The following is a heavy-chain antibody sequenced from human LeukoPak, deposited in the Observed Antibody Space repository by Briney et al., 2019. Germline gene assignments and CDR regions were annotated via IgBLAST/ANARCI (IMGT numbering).Heavy chain of an antibody. Sequence: SETLSLTCTVSGGSISSYYWSWIRQPPGKGLEWIGYIYYSGSTNYNPSLKSRVTISVDTSKNQFSLKLSSVTAADTDVYYCARDVADYMDVWGKGTTVTVSS. J-gene: IGHJ6*03. V-gene: IGHV4-59*01. CDR3: ARDVADYMDV. CDR1: GGSISSYY. CDR2: IYYSGST.